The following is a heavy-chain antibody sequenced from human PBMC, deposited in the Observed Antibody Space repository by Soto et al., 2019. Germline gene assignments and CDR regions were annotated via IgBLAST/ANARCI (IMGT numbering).Heavy chain of an antibody. V-gene: IGHV3-72*01. D-gene: IGHD3-22*01. Sequence: GGSLRLSCADSGFTLSDHYIDWVRQAPGKGLEWVGRSRDKPQGYSTAYAASVKGRFTTSRDESKKSAYLQMNSLKTEDTAVYYCVRATYFSDSSGYTRCLDYWGQGTLVTVSS. J-gene: IGHJ4*02. CDR3: VRATYFSDSSGYTRCLDY. CDR2: SRDKPQGYST. CDR1: GFTLSDHY.